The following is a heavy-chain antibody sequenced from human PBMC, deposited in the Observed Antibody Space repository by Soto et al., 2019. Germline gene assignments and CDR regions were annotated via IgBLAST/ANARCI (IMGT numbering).Heavy chain of an antibody. V-gene: IGHV1-8*01. Sequence: ASVKVSCKASGYTFTSYDINWVRQATGQGLEWMGWMNPNSGNTGYAQKFQGRVTMTRNTSISTAYMELSSLRSEDTAVYYCARHDFWSGYLFCHYYYYYRLDFWGQGTTVPVSS. CDR2: MNPNSGNT. D-gene: IGHD3-3*01. CDR3: ARHDFWSGYLFCHYYYYYRLDF. CDR1: GYTFTSYD. J-gene: IGHJ6*02.